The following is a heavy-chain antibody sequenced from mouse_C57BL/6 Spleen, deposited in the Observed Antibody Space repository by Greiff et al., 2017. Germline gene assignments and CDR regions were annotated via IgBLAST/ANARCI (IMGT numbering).Heavy chain of an antibody. Sequence: EVQRVESEGGLVQPGSSMKLSCTASGFTFSDYYMAWVRQVPEKGLEWVANINYDGSSTYYLDSLKSRFIISRDNAKNILYLQMSSLKSEDTATYYCARAVYDGYYETWFAYWGQGTLVTVSA. J-gene: IGHJ3*01. CDR2: INYDGSST. V-gene: IGHV5-16*01. D-gene: IGHD2-3*01. CDR3: ARAVYDGYYETWFAY. CDR1: GFTFSDYY.